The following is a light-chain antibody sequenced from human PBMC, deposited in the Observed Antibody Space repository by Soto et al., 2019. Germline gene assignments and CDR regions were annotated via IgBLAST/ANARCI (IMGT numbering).Light chain of an antibody. J-gene: IGLJ1*01. V-gene: IGLV2-14*01. CDR1: SSDVGGYNY. CDR3: SSYSSSSTRV. CDR2: EVS. Sequence: QSVLTQPASVSGSPGQSITISCTGTSSDVGGYNYVSWHPQHPGKAPKLMIYEVSNRPSGVSDRFSGSKSGDTASLTISGLQAEDGADYYCSSYSSSSTRVFGTGTKVTVL.